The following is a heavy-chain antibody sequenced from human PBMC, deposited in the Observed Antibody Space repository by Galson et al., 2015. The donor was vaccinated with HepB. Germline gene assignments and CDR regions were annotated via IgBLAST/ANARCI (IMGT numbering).Heavy chain of an antibody. V-gene: IGHV3-7*03. J-gene: IGHJ6*02. D-gene: IGHD3-3*01. CDR1: GFTFSSYW. CDR3: ARGLYDFWSGSDYYYYGMDV. Sequence: SLRLSCAASGFTFSSYWMSWVRQAPGKGLEWVANIKQDGSEKYYVDSVKGRFTISRDNAKNSLYLQMNSLRAEDTAVYYCARGLYDFWSGSDYYYYGMDVWGQGTTVTVSS. CDR2: IKQDGSEK.